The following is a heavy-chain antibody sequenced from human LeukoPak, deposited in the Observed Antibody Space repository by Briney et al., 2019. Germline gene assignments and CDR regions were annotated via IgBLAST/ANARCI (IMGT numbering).Heavy chain of an antibody. V-gene: IGHV1-24*01. CDR1: GYTLTELS. CDR3: ATVFRGGYPPNDY. J-gene: IGHJ4*02. Sequence: ASVKVSCKVSGYTLTELSMHWVRQAPGKGLEWMGGFDPEDGETIYAQKFQGRVTMTEDTSTDTARMELSSLRSEDTAVYYCATVFRGGYPPNDYWGQGTLVTVSS. CDR2: FDPEDGET. D-gene: IGHD6-13*01.